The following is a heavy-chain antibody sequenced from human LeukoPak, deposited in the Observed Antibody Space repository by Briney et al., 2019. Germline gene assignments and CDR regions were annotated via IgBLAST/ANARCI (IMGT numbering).Heavy chain of an antibody. CDR1: GFTFSTYN. J-gene: IGHJ3*02. D-gene: IGHD6-19*01. CDR2: ISGSSSYI. Sequence: GGSLRLSCAASGFTFSTYNMNWVRQAPGKGLEWVSSISGSSSYIYYADSVKGRFTISRDNSKNTLYLQMNSLRAEDTAVYYCAKAYLITAVAGTRVWLGAFDIWGQGTMVTVSS. V-gene: IGHV3-21*04. CDR3: AKAYLITAVAGTRVWLGAFDI.